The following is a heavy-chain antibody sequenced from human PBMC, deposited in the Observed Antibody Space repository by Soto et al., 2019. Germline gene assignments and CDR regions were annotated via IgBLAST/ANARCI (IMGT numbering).Heavy chain of an antibody. D-gene: IGHD3-9*01. J-gene: IGHJ6*02. CDR1: GYTFTSYD. CDR3: ARGTGPYYDILTGYYRYYYYYGMDV. Sequence: ASVKVSCKASGYTFTSYDINWVRQATGQGLEWMGWMNPNSGNTGYAQKFQGRVTMTRNTSISTAYMELSSLRSEDTAVYYCARGTGPYYDILTGYYRYYYYYGMDVWGQGTTVTDSS. V-gene: IGHV1-8*01. CDR2: MNPNSGNT.